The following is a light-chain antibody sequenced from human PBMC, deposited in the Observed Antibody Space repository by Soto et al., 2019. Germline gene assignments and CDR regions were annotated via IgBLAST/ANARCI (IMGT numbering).Light chain of an antibody. J-gene: IGLJ7*01. CDR2: DVS. CDR3: SSYTSSSTLAV. V-gene: IGLV2-14*01. Sequence: QSVLTQPASVSGSPGQSITISCTGTSSDVGGYNYVSWYQQHPGKAPKLMIYDVSNRPSGVSNRFSGSKSGNTASLTISGLQAEDEADYYCSSYTSSSTLAVSGGGTQLTVL. CDR1: SSDVGGYNY.